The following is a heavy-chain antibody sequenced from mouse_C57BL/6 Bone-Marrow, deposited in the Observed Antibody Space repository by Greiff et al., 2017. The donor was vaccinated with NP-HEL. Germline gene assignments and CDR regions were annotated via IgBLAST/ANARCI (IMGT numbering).Heavy chain of an antibody. CDR2: ISDGGSYT. J-gene: IGHJ2*01. CDR1: GFTFSSYA. D-gene: IGHD2-4*01. Sequence: EVKLVESGGGLVKPGGSLKLSCAASGFTFSSYAMSWVRQTPEKRLEWVATISDGGSYTYYPDNVKGRFTISRDNAKNNLYLQMSHLKSEDTAMYYCARGIYYDYLDYWGQGTTLTVSS. V-gene: IGHV5-4*03. CDR3: ARGIYYDYLDY.